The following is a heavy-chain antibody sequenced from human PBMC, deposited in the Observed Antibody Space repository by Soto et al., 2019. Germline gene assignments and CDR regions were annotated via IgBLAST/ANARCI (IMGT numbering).Heavy chain of an antibody. CDR1: GFTFSSYW. CDR2: IKQDGSEK. J-gene: IGHJ3*02. CDR3: ARERYYYGSGSSHDAFDI. Sequence: GESLKISCAASGFTFSSYWMSWVRQAPGKGLEWVANIKQDGSEKYYVDSVKGRFTISRDNAKNSLYLQMNSLRAEDTAVYYCARERYYYGSGSSHDAFDIWGQGTMVTVSS. V-gene: IGHV3-7*03. D-gene: IGHD3-10*01.